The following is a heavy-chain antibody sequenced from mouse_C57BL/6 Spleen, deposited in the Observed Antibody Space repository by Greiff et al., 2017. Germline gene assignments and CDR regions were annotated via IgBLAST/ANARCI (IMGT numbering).Heavy chain of an antibody. D-gene: IGHD1-1*01. CDR2: IDPSDSYT. V-gene: IGHV1-69*01. J-gene: IGHJ2*01. CDR1: GYTFTSYW. Sequence: QVQLQQPGAELVMPGASVKLSCKASGYTFTSYWMHWVKQRPGQGLEWIGEIDPSDSYTNYNQKFKGKSTLTVDKSSSTAYMQLSSLTSEDSAVYYCARAGYYGSRYFEYRGQGTTLTDSS. CDR3: ARAGYYGSRYFEY.